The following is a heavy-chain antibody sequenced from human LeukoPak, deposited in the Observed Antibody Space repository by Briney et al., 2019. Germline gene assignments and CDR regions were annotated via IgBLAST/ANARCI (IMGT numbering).Heavy chain of an antibody. CDR1: EFTFSSHA. CDR2: ITSTSSDI. D-gene: IGHD5/OR15-5a*01. Sequence: GGSLRLSCAASEFTFSSHAMIWVRQAPGKGLEWVSSITSTSSDIFYTDSVKGRFTISRDNAKSSLYLQMNSLRVEDTAVYYCARGPIGSNWFDPWGQGTLVTVSS. V-gene: IGHV3-21*01. J-gene: IGHJ5*02. CDR3: ARGPIGSNWFDP.